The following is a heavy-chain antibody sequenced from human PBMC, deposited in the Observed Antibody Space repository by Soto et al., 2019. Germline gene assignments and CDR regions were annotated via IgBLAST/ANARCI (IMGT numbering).Heavy chain of an antibody. D-gene: IGHD2-2*02. CDR2: IIPILGIA. J-gene: IGHJ4*02. CDR1: GGTFSSYT. Sequence: SVKVSCKASGGTFSSYTISWVRQAPGQGLEWMGRIIPILGIANYAQKFQGRVTITADKSTSTAYMELSSLRSEDTAVYYCARDPLYCSSTSCYTSFDYWGQGTLVTVSS. CDR3: ARDPLYCSSTSCYTSFDY. V-gene: IGHV1-69*04.